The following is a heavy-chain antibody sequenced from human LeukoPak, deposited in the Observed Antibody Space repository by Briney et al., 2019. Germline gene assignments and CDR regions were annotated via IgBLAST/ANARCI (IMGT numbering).Heavy chain of an antibody. J-gene: IGHJ4*02. V-gene: IGHV4-4*07. CDR1: GGSISGYY. CDR2: ISTSGST. D-gene: IGHD4-11*01. CDR3: SRGPTVAKGGYFDY. Sequence: SETLSLTRTVSGGSISGYYWSWVRQPAGKGLEWIGRISTSGSTNYNPSLKSRVTMSVDTSKNQFSLKLSSVTAADTAVYYCSRGPTVAKGGYFDYWGQGTLVTVSS.